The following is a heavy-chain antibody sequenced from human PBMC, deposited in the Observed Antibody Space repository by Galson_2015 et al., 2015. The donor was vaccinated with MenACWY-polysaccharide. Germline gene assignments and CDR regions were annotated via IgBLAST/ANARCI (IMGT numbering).Heavy chain of an antibody. CDR2: IYHTGTT. D-gene: IGHD2-2*01. V-gene: IGHV4-4*02. J-gene: IGHJ3*02. CDR3: ARRYRYATSDYYPAFDM. CDR1: GGSISSNHW. Sequence: SEPLSLTCAVSGGSISSNHWWSWVRQPPGKGLEWIGEIYHTGTTNYNTSLESRLTISVDKSQSQFSLKLSSVTAADTAVYYCARRYRYATSDYYPAFDMWGQGTMVTVSS.